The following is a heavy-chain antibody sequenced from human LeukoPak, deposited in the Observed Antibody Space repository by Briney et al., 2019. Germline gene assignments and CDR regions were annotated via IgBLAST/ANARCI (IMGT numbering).Heavy chain of an antibody. CDR2: TYYRSKWYH. CDR3: ARFLGIGSQRYYFDS. J-gene: IGHJ4*02. Sequence: SQTLSHTCAISGDTVSSNSAAWSWIRQSPSRGLEWLGRTYYRSKWYHDYAVSVRSRVSVNPDTSKNQFSLQLNSVTPEDTAVYYCARFLGIGSQRYYFDSWGQGTLVTVSS. V-gene: IGHV6-1*01. CDR1: GDTVSSNSAA. D-gene: IGHD6-19*01.